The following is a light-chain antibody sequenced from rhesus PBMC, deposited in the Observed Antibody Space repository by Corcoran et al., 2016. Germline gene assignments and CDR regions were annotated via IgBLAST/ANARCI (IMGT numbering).Light chain of an antibody. V-gene: IGKV1-22*01. CDR2: KAS. Sequence: DIQMTQSPSSLSASVGDTVTITCRASQSISSWLDWYQQKPGKAPKLLNYKASSLQSGVPSRFSGSGYGTDFTLTISSLQPEDFATYYCLQYSSSPWTFGQGTRVEIK. CDR3: LQYSSSPWT. CDR1: QSISSW. J-gene: IGKJ1*01.